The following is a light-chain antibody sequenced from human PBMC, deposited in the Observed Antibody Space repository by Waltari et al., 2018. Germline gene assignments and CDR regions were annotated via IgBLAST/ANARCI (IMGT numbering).Light chain of an antibody. CDR2: WAS. J-gene: IGKJ1*01. CDR1: QSVLYSSDYKNY. V-gene: IGKV4-1*01. Sequence: DIVMTQSTDPLAVSLGERATINCKSRQSVLYSSDYKNYLAWYQQKPGQPPNLLIYWASTRESGVPDRFSGSGSGTDFTLTISSLQAEDVAVYYCQQYYSSPQTFGQGTKVEIK. CDR3: QQYYSSPQT.